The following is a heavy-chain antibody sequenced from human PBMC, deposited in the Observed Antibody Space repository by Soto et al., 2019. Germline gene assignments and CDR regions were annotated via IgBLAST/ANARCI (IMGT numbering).Heavy chain of an antibody. J-gene: IGHJ5*02. CDR1: GFTFSSYA. V-gene: IGHV3-30-3*01. CDR3: ARVSGYTDNWFDP. Sequence: GGSLRLSCAASGFTFSSYAMHWVRQAPGKGLEWVAVISYDGSNKYYADSVKGRFTISRDNAKNSLYLQMNSLRAEDTAVYYCARVSGYTDNWFDPWGQGTLVTVSS. D-gene: IGHD6-25*01. CDR2: ISYDGSNK.